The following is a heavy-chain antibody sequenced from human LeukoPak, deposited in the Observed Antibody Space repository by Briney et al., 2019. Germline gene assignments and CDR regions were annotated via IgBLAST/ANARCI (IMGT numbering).Heavy chain of an antibody. CDR3: ATNYEILSGYPKNYYFHI. CDR2: FDPEDGET. V-gene: IGHV1-24*01. J-gene: IGHJ3*02. CDR1: GYTLTELS. Sequence: GASVKVSCKVSGYTLTELSMHWVRQAPGKGLEWMGGFDPEDGETIYAQKFQGRVTITADKSTNTAFMELSSLRSEDTAMYYCATNYEILSGYPKNYYFHIWGEGTMVTVSS. D-gene: IGHD3-9*01.